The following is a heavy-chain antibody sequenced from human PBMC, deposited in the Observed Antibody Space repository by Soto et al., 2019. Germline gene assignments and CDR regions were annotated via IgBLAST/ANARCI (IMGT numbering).Heavy chain of an antibody. J-gene: IGHJ5*02. Sequence: QVQLVQSGAEVKKPGSSVKVSCKASGGTFSSYAIGWVRQAPGQGLEWMGGIIPIFGTANYAQKFQGRVTITADKSTSTAYMELSSLRSEDTAVYYCAREGTEVVVAAPFDPWGQGTLVTVSS. CDR2: IIPIFGTA. CDR3: AREGTEVVVAAPFDP. CDR1: GGTFSSYA. V-gene: IGHV1-69*06. D-gene: IGHD2-15*01.